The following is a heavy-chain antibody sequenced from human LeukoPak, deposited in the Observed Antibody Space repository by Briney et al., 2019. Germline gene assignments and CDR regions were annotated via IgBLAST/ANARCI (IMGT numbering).Heavy chain of an antibody. CDR3: VRGGTYYLPY. CDR1: GGSISNYY. D-gene: IGHD1-26*01. CDR2: IYTSGST. Sequence: PSETLSLTCIVSGGSISNYYWSWIRQPAGKGLEWIGRIYTSGSTNYNPSLKSRVTMSVDTSKNQLSLRLNSVTAADTAIYYCVRGGTYYLPYWGQGILVTVSS. J-gene: IGHJ4*02. V-gene: IGHV4-4*07.